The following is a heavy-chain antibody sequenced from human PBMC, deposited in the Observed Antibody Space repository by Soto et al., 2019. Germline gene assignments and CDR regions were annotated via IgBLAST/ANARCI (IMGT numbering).Heavy chain of an antibody. CDR1: GFTFSSYA. J-gene: IGHJ4*02. D-gene: IGHD2-15*01. Sequence: EVQLLESGGGLVQPGGSLRLSCAASGFTFSSYAMSWVRQAPGKGLEWVSAISGSGGSTYYADSVKGRFTISRDNSKNTVYLRMNSLRAEDTAVYYCAKGGVVAVTPFDYWGQGTLVTVSS. V-gene: IGHV3-23*01. CDR2: ISGSGGST. CDR3: AKGGVVAVTPFDY.